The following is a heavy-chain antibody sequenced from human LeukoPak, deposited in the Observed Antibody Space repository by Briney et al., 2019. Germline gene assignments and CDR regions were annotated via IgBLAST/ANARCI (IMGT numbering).Heavy chain of an antibody. CDR1: GFTFSSYW. V-gene: IGHV3-7*01. CDR3: ARDNPYYYDSSGYYVV. CDR2: IKQDGSEK. Sequence: PGGSLRLSCAASGFTFSSYWMSWVRQAPGKGLEWVANIKQDGSEKYYVDSVKGRFTISRDNAMNSLYLQMNSLRAEDTAVYYCARDNPYYYDSSGYYVVWGQGTLVTVSS. J-gene: IGHJ4*02. D-gene: IGHD3-22*01.